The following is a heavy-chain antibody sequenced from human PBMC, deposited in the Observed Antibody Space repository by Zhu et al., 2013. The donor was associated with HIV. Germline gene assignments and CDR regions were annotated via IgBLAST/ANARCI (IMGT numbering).Heavy chain of an antibody. J-gene: IGHJ6*02. CDR3: ASGIAVAGSKPYYYYGMGV. V-gene: IGHV1-69*01. CDR2: IIPIFGTA. D-gene: IGHD6-19*01. Sequence: VQLVQSGAEVKKPGSSVKVSCKASGGTFSSYAISWVRQAPGQGLEWMGGIIPIFGTANYAQKFQGRVTITADESTSTAYMELSSLRSEDTAVYYCASGIAVAGSKPYYYYGMGVWGQGTTVTVSS. CDR1: GGTFSSYA.